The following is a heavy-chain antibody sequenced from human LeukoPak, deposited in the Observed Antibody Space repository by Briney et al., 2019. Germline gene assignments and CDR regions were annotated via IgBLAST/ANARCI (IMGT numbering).Heavy chain of an antibody. CDR2: IYYSGST. V-gene: IGHV4-39*07. CDR1: GGSISSSSYY. CDR3: AREEGSTSYYNFFAFDI. J-gene: IGHJ3*02. D-gene: IGHD3-10*01. Sequence: SETLSLTCTVSGGSISSSSYYWGWLRQPPGKGLEWIGSIYYSGSTYYNPSLKSRVTISVDTSKNQFSLKLSSVTAADTAVYYCAREEGSTSYYNFFAFDIWGHGTMVTVSS.